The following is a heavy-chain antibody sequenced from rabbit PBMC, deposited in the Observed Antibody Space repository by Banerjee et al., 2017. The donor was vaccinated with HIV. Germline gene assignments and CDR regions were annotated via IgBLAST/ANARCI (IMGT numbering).Heavy chain of an antibody. CDR3: ARDGAGSSGYAYYFDL. D-gene: IGHD1-1*01. J-gene: IGHJ4*01. Sequence: QSLEESGGDLVKPGASLTLTCTASGFTLSSYYMCWVRQAPGKGLEWIACIWTGSSGSTYYASWAKGRFTISKTSSTTVTLQITSLTAADTATYFCARDGAGSSGYAYYFDLWGPGTLVTVS. V-gene: IGHV1S40*01. CDR2: IWTGSSGST. CDR1: GFTLSSYY.